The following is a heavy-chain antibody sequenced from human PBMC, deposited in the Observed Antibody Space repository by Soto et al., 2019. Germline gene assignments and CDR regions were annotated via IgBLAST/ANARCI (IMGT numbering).Heavy chain of an antibody. V-gene: IGHV4-39*01. CDR3: ARQYCSGGSCRPGWFDP. D-gene: IGHD2-15*01. J-gene: IGHJ5*02. CDR2: IYYSGST. CDR1: GGSISSSSYY. Sequence: QLQLQESGPGLVKPSETLSLTCTVSGGSISSSSYYWGWIRQPPGKGLEWIGSIYYSGSTYYNPSLKSRVPISVDTSKTQFSLKLSSVTAADTAVYYCARQYCSGGSCRPGWFDPWGQGTLVTVSS.